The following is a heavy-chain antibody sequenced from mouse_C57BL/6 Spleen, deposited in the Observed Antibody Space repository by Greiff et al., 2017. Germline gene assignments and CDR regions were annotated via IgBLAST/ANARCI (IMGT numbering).Heavy chain of an antibody. V-gene: IGHV1-69*01. CDR1: GYTFTSSW. J-gene: IGHJ3*01. D-gene: IGHD4-1*01. CDR2: IDPSDSYT. CDR3: ARRDWDGFAY. Sequence: QVQLQQPGAELVMPGASVKLSCKASGYTFTSSWMHWVKQRPGQGLEWIGEIDPSDSYTNYNQKFKGKSTLTVDKSSSTAYMQLSSLTSEDSAVYYCARRDWDGFAYWGQGTLVTVSA.